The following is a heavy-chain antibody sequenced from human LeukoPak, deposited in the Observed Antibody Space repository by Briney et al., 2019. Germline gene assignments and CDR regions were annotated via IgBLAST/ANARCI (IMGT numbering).Heavy chain of an antibody. CDR1: GGSFSGYY. CDR2: INHSGTT. Sequence: NPSETLSLTCGVYGGSFSGYYWNWIRQSPGKGLEWIGEINHSGTTNYIPSLKSRVTISVDTMKKQFSLKLSSVTAADTALYYCARFPCSGDSCYSGIRAFDIWGQGTMATVSS. V-gene: IGHV4-34*01. J-gene: IGHJ3*02. D-gene: IGHD2-15*01. CDR3: ARFPCSGDSCYSGIRAFDI.